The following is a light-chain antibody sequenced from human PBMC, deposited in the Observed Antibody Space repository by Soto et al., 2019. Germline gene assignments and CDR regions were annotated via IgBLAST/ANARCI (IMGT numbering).Light chain of an antibody. CDR1: QSISSW. CDR3: QQYNSYS. V-gene: IGKV1-5*01. Sequence: DIQTTQSPSTLSASVGDRVTITCRASQSISSWLAWYQQKPGKAPKLLIYDASSLESGVPSRFSGSGSGTEFTLTIRSLQPDDFATYYCQQYNSYSFGGGTKVEIK. CDR2: DAS. J-gene: IGKJ4*01.